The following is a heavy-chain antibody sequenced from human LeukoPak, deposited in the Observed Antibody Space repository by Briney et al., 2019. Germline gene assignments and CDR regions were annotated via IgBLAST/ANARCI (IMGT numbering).Heavy chain of an antibody. CDR3: ARLSRVVINAYFDY. V-gene: IGHV4-59*08. CDR1: GGSISSYY. Sequence: PSETLSLTCTVSGGSISSYYWSWIRQPPGKGLEWIGYIYYSGSTNYNPSLKSRVTISVDTSKNQFSLKLSSVTAADTAVYYCARLSRVVINAYFDYWGQGTLVTVPS. J-gene: IGHJ4*02. CDR2: IYYSGST. D-gene: IGHD3-3*01.